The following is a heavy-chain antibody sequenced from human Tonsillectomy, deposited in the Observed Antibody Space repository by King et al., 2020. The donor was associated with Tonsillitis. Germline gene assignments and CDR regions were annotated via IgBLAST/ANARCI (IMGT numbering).Heavy chain of an antibody. CDR2: ISSSSSYI. Sequence: VQLVESGGGLVKPGGSLRLSCAASGFTFSSYSMNWVRQAPGKGLEWVSSISSSSSYIYYADSVKGRFTISRDNAKNSLYLQMNSLRAEDTAVYYCARVPTIFGVVSPPLCWGQGTLVTVSS. V-gene: IGHV3-21*01. CDR3: ARVPTIFGVVSPPLC. CDR1: GFTFSSYS. D-gene: IGHD3-3*01. J-gene: IGHJ4*02.